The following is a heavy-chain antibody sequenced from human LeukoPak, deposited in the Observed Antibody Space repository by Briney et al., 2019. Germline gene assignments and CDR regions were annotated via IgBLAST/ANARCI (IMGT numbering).Heavy chain of an antibody. V-gene: IGHV4-30-4*01. D-gene: IGHD2-21*02. CDR3: ARAWSGGDCYFGY. CDR2: IYYSGST. Sequence: SETLSLTCTVSGGSISSGDYYWSWIRQPPGKGLEWIGYIYYSGSTYYNPSLKSRVTISVDTSKNQFSLKLSSVTAADAAVYYCARAWSGGDCYFGYWGQGTLVTVSS. J-gene: IGHJ4*02. CDR1: GGSISSGDYY.